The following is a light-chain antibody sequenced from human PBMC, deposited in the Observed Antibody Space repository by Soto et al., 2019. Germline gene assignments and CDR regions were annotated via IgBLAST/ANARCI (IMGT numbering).Light chain of an antibody. CDR3: GSWDNSLSAVV. Sequence: QSVLTQPPSVSAAPGQKVTISCSGSSSNIGNNHVFWYQHLPRTAPKLLIYEDNKRPSGIPDRFSGSKSDTSATLGITGLPTGDEADYYCGSWDNSLSAVVFGGGTKLTVL. V-gene: IGLV1-51*02. CDR2: EDN. CDR1: SSNIGNNH. J-gene: IGLJ3*02.